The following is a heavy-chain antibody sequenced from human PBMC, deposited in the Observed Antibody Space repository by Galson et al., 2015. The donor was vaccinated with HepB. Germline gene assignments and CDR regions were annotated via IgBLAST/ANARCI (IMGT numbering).Heavy chain of an antibody. CDR1: GGTFSSYA. CDR3: ARSPPPSGGALWYYGMDV. J-gene: IGHJ6*02. CDR2: IIPIFGTA. V-gene: IGHV1-69*13. D-gene: IGHD2/OR15-2a*01. Sequence: SVKVSCKASGGTFSSYAISWVRQAPGQGLEWMGGIIPIFGTANYAQKFQGRVTITADESTSTAYMELSSLRSEDTAVYYCARSPPPSGGALWYYGMDVWGQGTTVTVSS.